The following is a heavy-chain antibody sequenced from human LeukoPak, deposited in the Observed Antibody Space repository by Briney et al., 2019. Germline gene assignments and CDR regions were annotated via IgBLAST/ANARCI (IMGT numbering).Heavy chain of an antibody. CDR3: ATHGYSYGKYYYYYGMDV. Sequence: ASETLSLTCAVYGGSFSGYYWSWIRQPPGKGLEGFGEINHSGSTNYDPSLKSRVTISVDTSKHQFSLKLSSVTAADTAVYYCATHGYSYGKYYYYYGMDVWGQGTTVTVSS. J-gene: IGHJ6*02. D-gene: IGHD5-18*01. CDR1: GGSFSGYY. V-gene: IGHV4-34*01. CDR2: INHSGST.